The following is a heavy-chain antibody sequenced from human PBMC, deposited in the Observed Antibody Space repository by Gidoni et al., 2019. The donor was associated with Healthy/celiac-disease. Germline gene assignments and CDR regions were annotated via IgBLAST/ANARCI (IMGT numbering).Heavy chain of an antibody. CDR3: TTNSWGIAAAGTGAFDI. Sequence: EVQLVESGGGLVKPGGSLRLSCAASGFTFSNAWMSWVRQAPGKGLEWVGRIKSKTDGGTTDYAAPVKGRFTISRDDSKNTLYLQMNSLKTEDTAVYYCTTNSWGIAAAGTGAFDIWGQGTMVTVSS. V-gene: IGHV3-15*01. CDR2: IKSKTDGGTT. J-gene: IGHJ3*02. D-gene: IGHD6-13*01. CDR1: GFTFSNAW.